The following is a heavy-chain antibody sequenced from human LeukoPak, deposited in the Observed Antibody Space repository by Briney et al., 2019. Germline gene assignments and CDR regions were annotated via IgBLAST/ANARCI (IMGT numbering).Heavy chain of an antibody. D-gene: IGHD3-22*01. V-gene: IGHV3-30*02. CDR3: AKEIRYYYDSSGPIGTIFDY. CDR1: GFDFSNYA. CDR2: IRYDGSKI. Sequence: GGSLRLSCVASGFDFSNYAMNWVRQAPGKGLEWVAFIRYDGSKIYYADFVKGRFTISRDNSRNTLLLQMNSLRIEDTAVYYCAKEIRYYYDSSGPIGTIFDYWGQGTLVTVSS. J-gene: IGHJ4*02.